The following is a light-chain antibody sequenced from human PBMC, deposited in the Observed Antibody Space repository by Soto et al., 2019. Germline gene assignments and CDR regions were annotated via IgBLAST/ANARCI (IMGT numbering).Light chain of an antibody. CDR2: GAS. CDR1: QSVSSKN. J-gene: IGKJ1*01. Sequence: EIVLTQSPGTLSLSPGERATLSCGASQSVSSKNLAWYQQKHGQAPRLLIYGASSRATGIPDRFSGSGSGTDFTLTISRLEPEDFAVYYCLQYGSSPTWTFGQGTRVEIK. V-gene: IGKV3-20*01. CDR3: LQYGSSPTWT.